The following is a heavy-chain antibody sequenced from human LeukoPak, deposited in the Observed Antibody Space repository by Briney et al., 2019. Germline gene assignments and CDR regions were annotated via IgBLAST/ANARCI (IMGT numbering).Heavy chain of an antibody. D-gene: IGHD6-13*01. J-gene: IGHJ3*02. CDR1: GGSISGYY. Sequence: SETLSLTCTVSGGSISGYYWSWIRQPPGKGLEWIGYISPSGSTDYNPSLKSRVTISVDTSKNQLSLKLSSVTAADTAVYSCARNWKGNIAAPNGAFDIWGQGAMVTVSS. CDR3: ARNWKGNIAAPNGAFDI. V-gene: IGHV4-4*09. CDR2: ISPSGST.